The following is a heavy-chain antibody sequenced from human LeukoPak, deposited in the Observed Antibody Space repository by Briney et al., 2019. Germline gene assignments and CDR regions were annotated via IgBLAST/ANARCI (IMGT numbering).Heavy chain of an antibody. Sequence: ASVKVSCKASGYTFTGYYMHWVRQAPGQGLEWMGWINPNSGGTNYAQKFQGRVTMTRDTSISIAYMELSRLTSDDTAVYYCARARYSSGWYPFDYWGQGTLVTVSS. CDR3: ARARYSSGWYPFDY. D-gene: IGHD6-19*01. CDR2: INPNSGGT. V-gene: IGHV1-2*02. CDR1: GYTFTGYY. J-gene: IGHJ4*02.